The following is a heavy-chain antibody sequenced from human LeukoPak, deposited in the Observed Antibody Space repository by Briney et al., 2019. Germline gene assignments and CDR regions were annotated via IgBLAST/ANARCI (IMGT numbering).Heavy chain of an antibody. CDR1: GYTFTDYY. CDR3: ARRSNALSIDY. J-gene: IGHJ4*02. CDR2: INRNSGGT. Sequence: GSVRVSCKASGYTFTDYYMHWVRQAPGQGMEWMGWINRNSGGTKYAQKFQGRVTMTRDSSISTASMELSRLKSDDTAVYYCARRSNALSIDYCGQGSLVTVSS. V-gene: IGHV1-2*02.